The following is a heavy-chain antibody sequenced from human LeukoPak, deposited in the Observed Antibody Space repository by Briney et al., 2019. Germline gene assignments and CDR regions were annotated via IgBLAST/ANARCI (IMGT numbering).Heavy chain of an antibody. Sequence: PSETLSLTCTVSGGSISSYFWSWIRQPAGKGLEWIGRIYTSGNTNYNPSLKSRVTMSVDTSQNQFSLKLSSVTAADTAVYYCAREGGTERSTDVWGKGTTVTISS. CDR1: GGSISSYF. CDR3: AREGGTERSTDV. D-gene: IGHD1-1*01. J-gene: IGHJ6*04. V-gene: IGHV4-4*07. CDR2: IYTSGNT.